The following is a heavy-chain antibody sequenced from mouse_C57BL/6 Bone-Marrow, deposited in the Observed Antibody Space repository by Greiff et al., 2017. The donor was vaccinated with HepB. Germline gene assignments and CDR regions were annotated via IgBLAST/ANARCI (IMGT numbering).Heavy chain of an antibody. V-gene: IGHV8-8*01. CDR3: ARSIYYYGSSYKKYFDV. J-gene: IGHJ1*03. Sequence: QVQLKESGPGILQPSQTLSLTCSFSGFSLSTFGMGVGWIRQPSGKGLEWLAHIWWDDDKYYNPALKSRLTISKDTSKNQVFLKIANVDTADTATYYCARSIYYYGSSYKKYFDVWGTGTTVTVSS. CDR2: IWWDDDK. CDR1: GFSLSTFGMG. D-gene: IGHD1-1*01.